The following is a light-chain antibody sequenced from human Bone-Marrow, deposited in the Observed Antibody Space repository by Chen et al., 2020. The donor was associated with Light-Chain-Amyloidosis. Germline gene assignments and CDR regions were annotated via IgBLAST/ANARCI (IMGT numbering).Light chain of an antibody. Sequence: SYELTQPHSVSVSPGQTARITCSGDDLPTKYAYWYQQKPGQAPVLVIHRDTERPSGISELFSGSSSGTTATLTISGVQAEDEADYHCQSADSSGTYEVIFGGGTKLTVL. CDR1: DLPTKY. V-gene: IGLV3-25*03. J-gene: IGLJ2*01. CDR3: QSADSSGTYEVI. CDR2: RDT.